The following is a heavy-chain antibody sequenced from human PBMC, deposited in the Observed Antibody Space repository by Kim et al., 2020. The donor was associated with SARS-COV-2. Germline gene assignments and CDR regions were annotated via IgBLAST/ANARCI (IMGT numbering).Heavy chain of an antibody. D-gene: IGHD1-26*01. Sequence: TTYAQKLQGRVTMTTDTSTSTAYMELRSLRSDDTAVYYCARYSERGFDYWGQGTLVTVSS. J-gene: IGHJ4*02. CDR2: T. CDR3: ARYSERGFDY. V-gene: IGHV1-18*01.